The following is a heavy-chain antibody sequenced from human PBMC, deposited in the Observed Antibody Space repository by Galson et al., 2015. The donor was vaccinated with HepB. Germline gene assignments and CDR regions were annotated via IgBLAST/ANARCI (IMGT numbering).Heavy chain of an antibody. CDR3: ASFALGGSQHN. V-gene: IGHV3-53*01. CDR1: GFTVSSNY. J-gene: IGHJ4*02. Sequence: SLRLSCAASGFTVSSNYMSWVRQAPGKGLEWVSVIYSGGSTYYADSVKGRFTISRDNSKNTLYLQMNSLRAEDTAVYYCASFALGGSQHNWGQGTLVTVSS. CDR2: IYSGGST. D-gene: IGHD2-15*01.